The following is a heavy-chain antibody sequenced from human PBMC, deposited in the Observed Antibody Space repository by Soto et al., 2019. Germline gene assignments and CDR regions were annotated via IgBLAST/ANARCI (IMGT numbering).Heavy chain of an antibody. CDR2: TYYRSKWYN. CDR3: ARDEAIVALGYYYAMDV. CDR1: GDSVSSNSAA. V-gene: IGHV6-1*01. D-gene: IGHD5-12*01. J-gene: IGHJ6*02. Sequence: SQTLSLTCAISGDSVSSNSAAWNWIRQSPSRGLEWLGRTYYRSKWYNDYAVSVKSRITINPDTSKNQFSLQLNSVTPEDTAVYYCARDEAIVALGYYYAMDVWGQGTTVTVSS.